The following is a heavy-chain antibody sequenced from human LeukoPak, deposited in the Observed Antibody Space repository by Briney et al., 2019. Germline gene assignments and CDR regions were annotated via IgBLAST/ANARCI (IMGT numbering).Heavy chain of an antibody. J-gene: IGHJ4*02. Sequence: GSLRLSCAASGFTFSSYSMNWVRQAPGKGLEWVSSISSTSSYIYYADSVKGRFTISRDNAKNSLYLQMNSLRAEDTAVYYCARDRDTAMVLYYFDYWGQGTLVTVSS. D-gene: IGHD5-18*01. V-gene: IGHV3-21*01. CDR1: GFTFSSYS. CDR2: ISSTSSYI. CDR3: ARDRDTAMVLYYFDY.